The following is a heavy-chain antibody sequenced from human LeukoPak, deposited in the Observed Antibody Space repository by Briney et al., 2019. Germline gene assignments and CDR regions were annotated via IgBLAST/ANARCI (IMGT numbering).Heavy chain of an antibody. CDR3: ASRAFYDSSGLDF. V-gene: IGHV4-59*08. D-gene: IGHD3-22*01. Sequence: SETLSLTSSDPGASIRNYYSTWIRHPPGKGLQWTGHVSNSGNPKYNPSPKSRSTISIDTSKKHLSLNLSSVSAADTAVYYCASRAFYDSSGLDFWGQGILVTVSS. J-gene: IGHJ4*02. CDR1: GASIRNYY. CDR2: VSNSGNP.